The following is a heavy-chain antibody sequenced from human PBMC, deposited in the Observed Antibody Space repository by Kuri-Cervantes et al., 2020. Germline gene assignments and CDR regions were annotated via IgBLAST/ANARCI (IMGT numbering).Heavy chain of an antibody. D-gene: IGHD4-11*01. CDR3: VRERVVAVTRNSLPYFDY. CDR2: ISAYNGNT. Sequence: ASVKVSCKASGYTFTSYGISWVRQAPGQGLEWMGWISAYNGNTNYAQKLQGRDTMTTDTSTSTAYMELRSLRSDDTAVYYCVRERVVAVTRNSLPYFDYWGQGTLVTVSS. CDR1: GYTFTSYG. J-gene: IGHJ4*02. V-gene: IGHV1-18*01.